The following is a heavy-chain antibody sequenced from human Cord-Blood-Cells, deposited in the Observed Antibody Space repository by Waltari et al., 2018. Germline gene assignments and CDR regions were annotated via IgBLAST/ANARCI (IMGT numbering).Heavy chain of an antibody. V-gene: IGHV3-23*01. J-gene: IGHJ4*02. CDR1: GFTFSSYA. D-gene: IGHD6-13*01. CDR3: ARSSIAAERTFDY. Sequence: EVQLLESGGGLVQPGGSLRLSCAAPGFTFSSYAMSWVRQAPGKGLEWVSAISGSGGSTYYADSVKGRFTISRDNSKNTLYLQMNSLRAEDTAVYYCARSSIAAERTFDYWGQGTLVTVSS. CDR2: ISGSGGST.